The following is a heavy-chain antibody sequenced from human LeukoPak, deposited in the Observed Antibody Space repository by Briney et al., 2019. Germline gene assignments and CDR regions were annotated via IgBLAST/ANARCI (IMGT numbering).Heavy chain of an antibody. CDR2: IVPIFGTA. V-gene: IGHV1-69*06. J-gene: IGHJ4*02. CDR1: GGTFSSYA. Sequence: ASVKVSCKASGGTFSSYAISWVRQAPGQGLEWMGGIVPIFGTANYAQKFQGRVTITADKSTSTAYTELSSLRSEDTAVYYCARDRETNYDSSGFPTSDFDYWGQGTLVTVSS. CDR3: ARDRETNYDSSGFPTSDFDY. D-gene: IGHD3-22*01.